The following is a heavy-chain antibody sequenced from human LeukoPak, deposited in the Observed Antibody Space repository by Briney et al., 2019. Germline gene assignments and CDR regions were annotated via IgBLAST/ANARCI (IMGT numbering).Heavy chain of an antibody. CDR3: ARLYGNYQNYFDY. Sequence: SETLSLTCTVSGGSISSITYYWGWIRQPPGKGLEWVGHMYYRGNTFYNPSLKSRVTISVDTSKNQFSLKLRSVTAADTAVYFCARLYGNYQNYFDYWGQGALVTVSS. D-gene: IGHD1-7*01. CDR2: MYYRGNT. J-gene: IGHJ4*02. V-gene: IGHV4-39*07. CDR1: GGSISSITYY.